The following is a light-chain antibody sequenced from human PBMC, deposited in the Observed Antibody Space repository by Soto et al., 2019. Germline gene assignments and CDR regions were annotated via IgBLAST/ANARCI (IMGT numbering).Light chain of an antibody. V-gene: IGLV2-14*03. Sequence: QSVLTQPASVSGSPGQSITISCTGTSSDVGGYNYVCWYQQHPGKAPRLIIYDVSNRPSGVSNRFSGSKSGNTASLSISGLQAEDEADYYCSSYTSSSTVVFGGGTKLTVL. CDR1: SSDVGGYNY. CDR2: DVS. CDR3: SSYTSSSTVV. J-gene: IGLJ3*02.